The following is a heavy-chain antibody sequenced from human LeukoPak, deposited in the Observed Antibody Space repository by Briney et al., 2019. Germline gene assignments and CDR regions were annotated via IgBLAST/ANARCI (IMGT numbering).Heavy chain of an antibody. Sequence: SETLSLTCTVSGGSISRSSYYWGWIRQPPGKGLEWIGSIYYSGSTYYNPSLKSRVTISVDTSKNQFSLKLSSATAADTAVYYCASPIGGTSWYYFDYWGQGTLVTVSS. CDR1: GGSISRSSYY. J-gene: IGHJ4*02. D-gene: IGHD2-2*01. CDR2: IYYSGST. V-gene: IGHV4-39*01. CDR3: ASPIGGTSWYYFDY.